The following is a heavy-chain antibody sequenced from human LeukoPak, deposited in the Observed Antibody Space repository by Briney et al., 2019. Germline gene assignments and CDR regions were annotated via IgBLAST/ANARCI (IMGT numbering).Heavy chain of an antibody. J-gene: IGHJ4*02. Sequence: GESLKISCKGSGYSFTSYWIGWVRQMPGKGLEWMGIIYPGDSDTRYSPSFHGQVTISADKSISTAYLQWSSLKASDTAMYYCARRYSSSPGGVVDFDYWGQGTLVTVSS. D-gene: IGHD6-6*01. V-gene: IGHV5-51*01. CDR1: GYSFTSYW. CDR3: ARRYSSSPGGVVDFDY. CDR2: IYPGDSDT.